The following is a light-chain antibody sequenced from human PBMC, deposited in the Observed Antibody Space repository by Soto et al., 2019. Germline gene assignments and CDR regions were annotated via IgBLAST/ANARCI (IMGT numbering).Light chain of an antibody. CDR1: QSVSSRY. Sequence: ENVLTQSPGTLSLSPGERATLSCRASQSVSSRYLAWYQQKPGQAPRLLIYGASSRATGIPDRFSGSGSGTDFSLSITRLEPEDFEVYFCQQYGRSHTFGGGTKVDIK. J-gene: IGKJ4*01. CDR3: QQYGRSHT. CDR2: GAS. V-gene: IGKV3-20*01.